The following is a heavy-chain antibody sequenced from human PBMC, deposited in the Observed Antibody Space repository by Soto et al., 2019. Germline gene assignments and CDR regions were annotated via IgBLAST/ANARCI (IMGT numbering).Heavy chain of an antibody. CDR3: ARMMKSGKHWFDP. D-gene: IGHD3-16*01. V-gene: IGHV1-2*04. CDR1: GYTFTGYY. Sequence: ASVKVSCKASGYTFTGYYMHWVRQAPGQGLEWMGWINPNSGGTNYAQKFQGWVTMTRDTSISTAYMEQSRLRSDDTAVYYCARMMKSGKHWFDPWGQGTLVTVSS. J-gene: IGHJ5*02. CDR2: INPNSGGT.